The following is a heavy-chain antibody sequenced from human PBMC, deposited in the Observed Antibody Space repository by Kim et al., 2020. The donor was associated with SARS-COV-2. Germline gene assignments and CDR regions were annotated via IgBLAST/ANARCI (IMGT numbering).Heavy chain of an antibody. Sequence: GTKYAQKFQGRVTMTRDTSTSTAYMERTSLRSDDTAVYYCAREGATDAFDIWGQGAMVTVST. J-gene: IGHJ3*02. V-gene: IGHV1-2*02. D-gene: IGHD1-26*01. CDR2: GT. CDR3: AREGATDAFDI.